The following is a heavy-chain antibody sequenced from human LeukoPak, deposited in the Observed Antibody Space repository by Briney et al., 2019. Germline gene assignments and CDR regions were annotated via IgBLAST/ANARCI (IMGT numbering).Heavy chain of an antibody. D-gene: IGHD3-9*01. J-gene: IGHJ3*02. CDR1: GFTFSSYS. CDR3: AKGVLRYFDWLLYCAFDI. V-gene: IGHV3-23*01. Sequence: GGSLRLSCAASGFTFSSYSMNWARQAPGKGLEWVSGISGSGGSTYYADSVKGRFTISRDNSKNTLYLQMNSLRAEDTAVYYCAKGVLRYFDWLLYCAFDIWGQGTMVTVSS. CDR2: ISGSGGST.